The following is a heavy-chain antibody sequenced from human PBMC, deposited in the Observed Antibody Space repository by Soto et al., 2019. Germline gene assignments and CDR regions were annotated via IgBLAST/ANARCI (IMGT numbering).Heavy chain of an antibody. CDR1: GFSFSDYY. D-gene: IGHD1-26*01. CDR3: ANLAKNYYHYMDV. V-gene: IGHV3-11*01. CDR2: ISTSGSST. Sequence: QVQLVESGGGLVKPGGSLRLSCAASGFSFSDYYMSWIRQAPGKGLEWVSLISTSGSSTDYADSVKGRFTISRDNAKNSLSLQMNSLRAEDTAVYYCANLAKNYYHYMDVWGNGTTVTVSS. J-gene: IGHJ6*03.